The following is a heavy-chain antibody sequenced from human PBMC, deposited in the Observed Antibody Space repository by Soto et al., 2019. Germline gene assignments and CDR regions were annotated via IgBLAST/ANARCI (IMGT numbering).Heavy chain of an antibody. V-gene: IGHV1-69*13. CDR1: GGTFSSYA. D-gene: IGHD4-17*01. J-gene: IGHJ4*02. Sequence: ASVKVSCKASGGTFSSYAISWVRQAPGQGLEWMGGIIPIFGTANYAQKFQSRVTITADESTSTAYMELSSLRSEDTAVYYCARVDHDYGDYVSFDYWGQGTLVTVSS. CDR2: IIPIFGTA. CDR3: ARVDHDYGDYVSFDY.